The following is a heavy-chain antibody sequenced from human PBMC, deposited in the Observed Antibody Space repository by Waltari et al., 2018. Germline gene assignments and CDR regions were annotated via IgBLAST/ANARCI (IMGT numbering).Heavy chain of an antibody. D-gene: IGHD6-6*01. J-gene: IGHJ4*02. CDR2: IYYSGST. CDR1: GGSISRYY. V-gene: IGHV4-59*01. CDR3: ARDRYSSSSGGYFDY. Sequence: QVQLQESGPGLVKPSETLSLTCTVSGGSISRYYWSWLRQPPGKGLEWIGYIYYSGSTNYNPSLKSRVTISVDTSKNQFSLKLSSVTAADTAVYCARDRYSSSSGGYFDYWGQGTLVTVSS.